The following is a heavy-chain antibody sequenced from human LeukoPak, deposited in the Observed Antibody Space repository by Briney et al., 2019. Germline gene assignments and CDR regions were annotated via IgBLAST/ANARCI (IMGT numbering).Heavy chain of an antibody. J-gene: IGHJ6*02. CDR2: ISASGGNT. D-gene: IGHD2/OR15-2a*01. CDR1: GLTVNSNY. Sequence: GGSMRLSCAASGLTVNSNYMNWVRQAPGKGLDSASGISASGGNTWYADSVKGRFTISRDNSKNTLYLQMNSLRAEDTAVYYCAKYVSAKGPPYALGVWGQGTTVTVSS. V-gene: IGHV3-23*01. CDR3: AKYVSAKGPPYALGV.